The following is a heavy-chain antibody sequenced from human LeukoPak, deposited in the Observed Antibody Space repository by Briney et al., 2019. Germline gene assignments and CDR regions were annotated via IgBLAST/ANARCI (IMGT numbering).Heavy chain of an antibody. D-gene: IGHD6-19*01. CDR1: GFTFSDYI. CDR2: ISSSGGTI. Sequence: GGSLRLSCAASGFTFSDYIINWVRQAPGKGLEWISYISSSGGTIYYADSVKGRFTISRDNTDNSLFLQMSSLRAEDTAAYYCARERRQWQPFDIWGQGTMVTVSS. V-gene: IGHV3-48*04. CDR3: ARERRQWQPFDI. J-gene: IGHJ3*02.